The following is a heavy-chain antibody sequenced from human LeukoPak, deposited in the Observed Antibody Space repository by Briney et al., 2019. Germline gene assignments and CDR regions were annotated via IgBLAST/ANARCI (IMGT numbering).Heavy chain of an antibody. D-gene: IGHD3-22*01. J-gene: IGHJ5*02. CDR1: GYTFTTYD. CDR3: ARDFFNNYDRGT. V-gene: IGHV1-8*01. Sequence: ASVKVSCKASGYTFTTYDINWVRQATGQELEWMGWMNPNSGNTGYAQKFQGRVTMTRDTSISTAYLELSNLRSEDTAVYYCARDFFNNYDRGTWGQGTLVTVSS. CDR2: MNPNSGNT.